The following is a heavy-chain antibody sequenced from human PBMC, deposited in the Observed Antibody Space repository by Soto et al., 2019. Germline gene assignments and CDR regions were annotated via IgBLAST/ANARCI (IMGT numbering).Heavy chain of an antibody. CDR1: GFTFSSYG. J-gene: IGHJ4*02. CDR2: IWYDGSNK. D-gene: IGHD3-3*01. CDR3: ARGSHYDFWSGYVDY. Sequence: GGSLRLSCAASGFTFSSYGMHWVRQAPGKGLEWVAVIWYDGSNKYYADSVKGRFTISRDNSKNTLYLQMNSLRAEDTAVYYCARGSHYDFWSGYVDYWGQGTLVTVSS. V-gene: IGHV3-33*01.